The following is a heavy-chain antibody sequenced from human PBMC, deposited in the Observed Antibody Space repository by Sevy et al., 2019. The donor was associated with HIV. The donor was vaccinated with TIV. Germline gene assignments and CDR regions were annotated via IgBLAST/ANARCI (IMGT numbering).Heavy chain of an antibody. D-gene: IGHD4-4*01. J-gene: IGHJ5*02. Sequence: GGSLRLSCAASGFTFSSYSMNWVHQAPGKGLEWVSSISSGSSYIYYADSVKGRFTISRDNAKNSLYLQMNSLRAEDTAVYYCARSAMPTTVTTAANWFDPWGQGTLVTVSS. CDR3: ARSAMPTTVTTAANWFDP. CDR2: ISSGSSYI. V-gene: IGHV3-21*01. CDR1: GFTFSSYS.